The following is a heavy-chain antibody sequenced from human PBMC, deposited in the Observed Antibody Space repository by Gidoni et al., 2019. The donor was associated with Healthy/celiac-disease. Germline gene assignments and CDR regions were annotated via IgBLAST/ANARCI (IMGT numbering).Heavy chain of an antibody. CDR1: GFTFSSYA. CDR3: ARGPSNLEMATIGYFQH. J-gene: IGHJ1*01. Sequence: QVQLVESGGGVVQPGRSLRLSCAASGFTFSSYAMHWVRQAPGKGLEWVAVISYDGSNKYYADSVKGRFTISRDNSKNTLYLQMNSLRAEDTAVYYCARGPSNLEMATIGYFQHWGQGTLVTVSS. V-gene: IGHV3-30*04. D-gene: IGHD5-12*01. CDR2: ISYDGSNK.